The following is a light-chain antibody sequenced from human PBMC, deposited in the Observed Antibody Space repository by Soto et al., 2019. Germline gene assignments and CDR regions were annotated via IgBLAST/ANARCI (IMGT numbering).Light chain of an antibody. V-gene: IGLV1-40*01. Sequence: QSVLTQPPSVSGAPGQRVTISCTGSSSNIGAGYDVHWYQQFPGTAPKHLIYGNSNRPSGVPDRFPGSKSGTSASLAITGLQAEDDADDYCQPYDSSLSGYVFGTGTKLTVL. J-gene: IGLJ1*01. CDR1: SSNIGAGYD. CDR2: GNS. CDR3: QPYDSSLSGYV.